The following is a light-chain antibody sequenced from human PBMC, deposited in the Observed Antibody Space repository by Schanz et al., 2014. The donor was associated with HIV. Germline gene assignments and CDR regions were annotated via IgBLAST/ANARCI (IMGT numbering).Light chain of an antibody. J-gene: IGLJ2*01. CDR2: YDT. V-gene: IGLV3-21*04. CDR1: NLGSKS. CDR3: QIWDSSRDVV. Sequence: SYELTQPPSVSVAPGETARMTCGGNNLGSKSVHWYRQKPGQAPVLVIYYDTDRPSGIPERFSGSNSGHTATLTISRVEVGDEADYYCQIWDSSRDVVFGGGTKLTVL.